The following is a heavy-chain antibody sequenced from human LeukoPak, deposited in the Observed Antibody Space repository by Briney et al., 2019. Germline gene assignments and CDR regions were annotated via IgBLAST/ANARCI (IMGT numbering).Heavy chain of an antibody. J-gene: IGHJ6*02. CDR2: IIPIFGIA. V-gene: IGHV1-69*04. D-gene: IGHD2-2*01. Sequence: ASVKVSCKASGGTFSSYAISWVRQAPGQGLEWMGRIIPIFGIANYAQKFQGRVTITADKSTSTAYMELSSLRSEDTAVYYCARVPDIVVVPADPQSYYYYYGKDVWGQGTTVTVSS. CDR1: GGTFSSYA. CDR3: ARVPDIVVVPADPQSYYYYYGKDV.